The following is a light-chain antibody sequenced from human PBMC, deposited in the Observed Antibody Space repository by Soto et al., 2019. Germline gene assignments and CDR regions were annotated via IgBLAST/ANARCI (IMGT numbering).Light chain of an antibody. V-gene: IGKV2-30*01. Sequence: DVVMPQSPLSLPVTLGQPASMSCRSSQSLVYSDGNTNLHQFEQRPGQSPRRPIYKVSKRQSEVPDRFSGSGSGTDLTLTISRVEAEDFGIYFCMHGSHWPYTFGQGTKLEIK. J-gene: IGKJ2*01. CDR2: KVS. CDR1: QSLVYSDGNTN. CDR3: MHGSHWPYT.